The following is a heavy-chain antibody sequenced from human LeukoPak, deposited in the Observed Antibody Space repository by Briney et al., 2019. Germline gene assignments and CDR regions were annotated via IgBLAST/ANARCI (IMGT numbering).Heavy chain of an antibody. CDR1: GYTFTSYG. CDR3: ARARSISSNWGIDY. J-gene: IGHJ4*02. CDR2: ISAYNGNT. V-gene: IGHV1-18*03. D-gene: IGHD6-13*01. Sequence: ASVKVSCKASGYTFTSYGISWVRQAPGQGLEWMGWISAYNGNTNYAQKLQGRVTMTTDTSTSTAYMELRSLTSEDMAVYYCARARSISSNWGIDYWGQGTLVTVSS.